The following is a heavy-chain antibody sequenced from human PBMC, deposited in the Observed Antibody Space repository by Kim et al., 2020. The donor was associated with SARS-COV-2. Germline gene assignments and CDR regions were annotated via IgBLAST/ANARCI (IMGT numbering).Heavy chain of an antibody. J-gene: IGHJ3*02. Sequence: GGSLRRSCAASGFTFSSFYMAWVRQAPGKGLEWVSTIASGGDRTYYAESVKGRFTVSRDNSKNALYLQLNSLRVDDTAVYYCAKSSAFDIWGQGTLVTV. CDR2: IASGGDRT. CDR3: AKSSAFDI. V-gene: IGHV3-23*01. CDR1: GFTFSSFY.